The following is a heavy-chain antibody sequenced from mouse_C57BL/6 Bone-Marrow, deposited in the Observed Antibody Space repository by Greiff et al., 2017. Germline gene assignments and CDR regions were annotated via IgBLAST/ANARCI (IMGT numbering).Heavy chain of an antibody. CDR1: GYTFTSYW. CDR3: ARDSNYVGYFDV. D-gene: IGHD2-5*01. Sequence: QVQLQQPGAELVMPGASVKLSCKASGYTFTSYWMHWVKQRPGQGLEWIGEIDPSDSYTTYNQKFKGKSTLTVDKSSSTAYMQLSSLTSEDSAVYYCARDSNYVGYFDVWGTGTTVTVSS. CDR2: IDPSDSYT. V-gene: IGHV1-69*01. J-gene: IGHJ1*03.